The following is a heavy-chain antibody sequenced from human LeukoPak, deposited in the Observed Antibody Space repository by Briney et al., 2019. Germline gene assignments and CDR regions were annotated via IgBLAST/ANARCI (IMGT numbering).Heavy chain of an antibody. V-gene: IGHV3-30*02. CDR2: IRYDGSNK. J-gene: IGHJ4*02. CDR3: AKDGSVTMIVVVITYFDY. Sequence: GGSLRLSCAASGFTFSSYGMHWVRQAPGKGLEWVAFIRYDGSNKYYADSVKGRFTISRDNSKNTLYLQMSSLRAEDTAVYYCAKDGSVTMIVVVITYFDYWGQGTLVTVSS. CDR1: GFTFSSYG. D-gene: IGHD3-22*01.